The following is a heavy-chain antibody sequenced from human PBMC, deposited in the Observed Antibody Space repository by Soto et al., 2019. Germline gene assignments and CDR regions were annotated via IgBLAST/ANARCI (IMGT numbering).Heavy chain of an antibody. CDR3: ARVLAAGVGAAWFDP. CDR1: GYTFTGYY. J-gene: IGHJ5*02. V-gene: IGHV1-2*02. D-gene: IGHD6-13*01. CDR2: INPNSGGT. Sequence: GASVKVSCKASGYTFTGYYMHWVRQAPGQGLEWMGWINPNSGGTNYAQKFQGRVTMTRDTSISTAYMELSRLRSDDTAVYYCARVLAAGVGAAWFDPWGQGTLVTVSS.